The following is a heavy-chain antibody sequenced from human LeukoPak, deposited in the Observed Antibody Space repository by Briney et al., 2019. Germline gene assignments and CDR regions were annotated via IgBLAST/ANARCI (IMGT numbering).Heavy chain of an antibody. Sequence: GGSLRLSCAASGFTFSSYWMHWVRQVPGKGLVWVARINGDGSNIAYADSVRGRFTISRDNAKNTLYLEMSSLRAEDTAVYYCASRATVTTDRFWFDPWGQGTLVTVSS. D-gene: IGHD4-11*01. CDR2: INGDGSNI. J-gene: IGHJ5*02. CDR3: ASRATVTTDRFWFDP. CDR1: GFTFSSYW. V-gene: IGHV3-74*01.